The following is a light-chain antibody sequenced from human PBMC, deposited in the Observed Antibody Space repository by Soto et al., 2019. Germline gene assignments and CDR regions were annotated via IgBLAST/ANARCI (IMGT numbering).Light chain of an antibody. CDR3: QQYTNWPIT. J-gene: IGKJ5*01. V-gene: IGKV3-15*01. CDR2: GIS. Sequence: EVVMTQSPATLSLSTGERATLSCRASQSVGSNYLAWYQQKPGQAPRLLIYGISTRATGIPARFSGSGSGTEFTLTISSLQSEDFAVYYCQQYTNWPITFGQGTRLEIK. CDR1: QSVGSN.